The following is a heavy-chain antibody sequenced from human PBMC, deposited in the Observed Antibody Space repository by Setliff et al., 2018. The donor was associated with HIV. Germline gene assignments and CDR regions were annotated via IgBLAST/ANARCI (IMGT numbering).Heavy chain of an antibody. J-gene: IGHJ3*01. CDR3: ATLGLVFPGAFDV. CDR2: GVNSGRS. Sequence: PSETLSLTCAVKGGSYSAYYWSWIRQSPGKGLEWIGSGVNSGRSYYNPSLKSRVTISVDTSKNHFSLELASVTAADTAVYYCATLGLVFPGAFDVWGQGTVVTVSS. V-gene: IGHV4-34*12. D-gene: IGHD3-16*01. CDR1: GGSYSAYY.